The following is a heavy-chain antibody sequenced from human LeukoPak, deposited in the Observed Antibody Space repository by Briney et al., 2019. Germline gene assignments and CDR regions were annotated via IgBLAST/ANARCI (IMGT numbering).Heavy chain of an antibody. D-gene: IGHD2-2*01. CDR3: ARVRYCSSTSCLPPLPNWFDP. CDR1: GGSISSYY. Sequence: SETLSLTCTVSGGSISSYYWSWIRQPPGKGLEWIGYIYYSGSTNYDPSLKSRVTISVDTSKNQFSLKLSSVTAADTAVYYCARVRYCSSTSCLPPLPNWFDPWGQGTLVTVSS. V-gene: IGHV4-59*01. J-gene: IGHJ5*02. CDR2: IYYSGST.